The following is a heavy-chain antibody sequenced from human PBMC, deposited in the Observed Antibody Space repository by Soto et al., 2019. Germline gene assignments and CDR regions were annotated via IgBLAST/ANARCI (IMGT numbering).Heavy chain of an antibody. Sequence: SETLSLTCTVSGGSISSYYWSWIRQPAGKGLEWIGRIYTSGSTNYNPSLKSRVTMSLDTSKNQFSLKLTSVTAADTALYYCARGNCSSPNCYSFSGYYGMDVWGQGTTVT. CDR2: IYTSGST. CDR1: GGSISSYY. D-gene: IGHD2-2*01. J-gene: IGHJ6*02. V-gene: IGHV4-4*07. CDR3: ARGNCSSPNCYSFSGYYGMDV.